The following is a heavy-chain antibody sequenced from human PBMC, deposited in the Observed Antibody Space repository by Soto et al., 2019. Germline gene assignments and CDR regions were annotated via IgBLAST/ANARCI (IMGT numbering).Heavy chain of an antibody. Sequence: EVQLVESGGGLVQPGGSLRLYCAASGFTFSSYWMTWVRQAPGKGLEWVANIKQDGSEKYYVDSVRGRFTIFRDNAKNSLDLQMNSLGVEDMAVYYCVRDWAGDFDYLGQGTLVTVSS. D-gene: IGHD3-10*01. V-gene: IGHV3-7*05. CDR3: VRDWAGDFDY. CDR1: GFTFSSYW. J-gene: IGHJ4*02. CDR2: IKQDGSEK.